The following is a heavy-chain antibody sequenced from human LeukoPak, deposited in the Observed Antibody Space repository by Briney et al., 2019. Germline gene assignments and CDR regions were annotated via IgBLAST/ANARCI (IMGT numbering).Heavy chain of an antibody. D-gene: IGHD1-14*01. CDR1: GYSFTCYW. J-gene: IGHJ5*02. CDR3: ARLRQRTVPWFDP. CDR2: IYPGDSDT. V-gene: IGHV5-51*01. Sequence: GESLKISCKGSGYSFTCYWIGWVRQMPGKGLEWMGIIYPGDSDTRYSPSFQGQVTISADKSISTAYLQWSSLKASDTAMYYCARLRQRTVPWFDPWGQGTLVTVSA.